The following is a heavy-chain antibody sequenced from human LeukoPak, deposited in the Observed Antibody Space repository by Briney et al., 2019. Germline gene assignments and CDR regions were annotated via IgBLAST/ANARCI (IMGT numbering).Heavy chain of an antibody. V-gene: IGHV4-39*07. D-gene: IGHD6-6*01. CDR2: IYYIGST. CDR3: ARGTHSSSRFDLWAVVRDYYFDY. J-gene: IGHJ4*02. CDR1: GGSISSSSYY. Sequence: SETLSLTCTVSGGSISSSSYYWGWIRQPPGKGLEWIGSIYYIGSTYYNPSLNSLVTISVDTSKNQFSLKLSSVTAADTAVYYCARGTHSSSRFDLWAVVRDYYFDYWGQGTLVTVSS.